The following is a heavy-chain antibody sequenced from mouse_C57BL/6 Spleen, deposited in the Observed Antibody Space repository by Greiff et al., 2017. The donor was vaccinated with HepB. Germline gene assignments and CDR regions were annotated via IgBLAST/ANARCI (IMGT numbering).Heavy chain of an antibody. CDR1: GYTFTSYW. J-gene: IGHJ4*01. CDR3: ARYGRVYYAMDY. D-gene: IGHD1-1*01. V-gene: IGHV1-59*01. Sequence: QVQLQQPGAELVRPGTSVKLSCKASGYTFTSYWMHWVKQRPGQGLEWIGVIDPSDSYTNYNQKFKGKATLTVDTSSSTAYMQLSSLTSEDAEVYYCARYGRVYYAMDYWGQGTSVTVSS. CDR2: IDPSDSYT.